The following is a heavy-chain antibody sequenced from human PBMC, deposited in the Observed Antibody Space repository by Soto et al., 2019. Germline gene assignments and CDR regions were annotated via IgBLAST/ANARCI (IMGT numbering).Heavy chain of an antibody. V-gene: IGHV4-31*03. J-gene: IGHJ5*02. Sequence: SETLSLTCTVSGGSISSGGYYWSWIRQHPGKGLEWIGYIYYSGRTYYNPSLHSRVSIAVDTTENQFSLKLTSVTAADTSVYYCARGSFYSSSSWFDPWGRGTLVTVSS. D-gene: IGHD6-6*01. CDR1: GGSISSGGYY. CDR3: ARGSFYSSSSWFDP. CDR2: IYYSGRT.